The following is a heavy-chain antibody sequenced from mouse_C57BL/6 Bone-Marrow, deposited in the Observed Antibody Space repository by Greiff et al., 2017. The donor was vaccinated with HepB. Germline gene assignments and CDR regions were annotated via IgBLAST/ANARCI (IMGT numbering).Heavy chain of an antibody. CDR2: IWGDGST. CDR3: GKGVYYGRRAY. CDR1: GFSFTSYG. Sequence: VKLVESGPGLVAPSQCLSITCTASGFSFTSYGVSWVRQPPGKGLEWLGVIWGDGSTNYHSALISRLSISKDNSKSQVFLKLNSRQTDDTAAYYCGKGVYYGRRAYWGQGTLVTVSA. V-gene: IGHV2-3*01. J-gene: IGHJ3*01. D-gene: IGHD1-1*01.